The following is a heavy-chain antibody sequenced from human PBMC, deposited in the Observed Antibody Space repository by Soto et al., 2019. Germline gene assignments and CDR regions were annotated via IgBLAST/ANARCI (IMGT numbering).Heavy chain of an antibody. D-gene: IGHD3-22*01. CDR3: ARSHYYDSSGSASYYYYCMDV. CDR1: GGTFSSYA. J-gene: IGHJ6*02. CDR2: IIPIFGTA. V-gene: IGHV1-69*01. Sequence: QVQLVQSGAEVKKPGSSVKVSCKASGGTFSSYAISWVRQAPGQGLEWMGGIIPIFGTANYAQKFQGRVTITADESTSTAYMELSSLRSEDKAVYYCARSHYYDSSGSASYYYYCMDVWGQGTTVTVSS.